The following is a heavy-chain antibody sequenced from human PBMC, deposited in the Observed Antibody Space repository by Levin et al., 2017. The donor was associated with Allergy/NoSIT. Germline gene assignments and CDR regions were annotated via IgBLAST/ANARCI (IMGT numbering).Heavy chain of an antibody. CDR2: ISHDGGNK. D-gene: IGHD6-19*01. V-gene: IGHV3-30*18. CDR1: GFSFSNYG. Sequence: RGSLRLSCAASGFSFSNYGMHWVRQAPGKGLEWVAVISHDGGNKYYADSVKGRFTISRDNSKNTLYLQLNSLSAEDTAVFYCAKDEAGIAVAGLFDYWGQGTLVTVSS. CDR3: AKDEAGIAVAGLFDY. J-gene: IGHJ4*02.